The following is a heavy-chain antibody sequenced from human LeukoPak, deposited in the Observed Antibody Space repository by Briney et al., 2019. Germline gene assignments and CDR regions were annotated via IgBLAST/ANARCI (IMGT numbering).Heavy chain of an antibody. CDR3: ALGTPAAMWARFDY. Sequence: PGGSLRLSCAASGFTFSSYSMNWVRQAPGKGLEWVSSISSSSSYIYYADSVKGRFTISRDNAKNSLYLQMNSLRAEDTAVYYCALGTPAAMWARFDYWGQGTLVTVSS. V-gene: IGHV3-21*04. D-gene: IGHD2-2*01. CDR2: ISSSSSYI. J-gene: IGHJ4*02. CDR1: GFTFSSYS.